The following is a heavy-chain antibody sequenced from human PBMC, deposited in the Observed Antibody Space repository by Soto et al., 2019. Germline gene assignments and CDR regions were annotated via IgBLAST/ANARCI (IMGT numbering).Heavy chain of an antibody. V-gene: IGHV1-2*04. CDR2: INPNSGGT. J-gene: IGHJ6*02. CDR1: GYTFTGYY. D-gene: IGHD3-3*01. Sequence: RASVKVSCKASGYTFTGYYMHWVRQAPGQGLEWMGWINPNSGGTNYAQKFQGWVTMTRDTSTSTAYMELSRLRSDDTAVYYCARDAPIFGVSNYYYGMDVWGQGTTVTVSS. CDR3: ARDAPIFGVSNYYYGMDV.